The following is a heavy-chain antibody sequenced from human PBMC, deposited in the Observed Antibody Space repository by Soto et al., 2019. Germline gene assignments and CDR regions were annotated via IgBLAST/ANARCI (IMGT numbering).Heavy chain of an antibody. CDR1: GYTFTSYD. D-gene: IGHD3-9*01. CDR3: ARVAYYDILTGSGSYYTDY. CDR2: MNPNSGNT. J-gene: IGHJ4*02. Sequence: GASVKVSCKASGYTFTSYDINWVRQATGQGLEWMGWMNPNSGNTGYAQKFQGRVTMTRNTSISTAYMELSSLRSEDTAVYYCARVAYYDILTGSGSYYTDYWGQGTLVTVSS. V-gene: IGHV1-8*01.